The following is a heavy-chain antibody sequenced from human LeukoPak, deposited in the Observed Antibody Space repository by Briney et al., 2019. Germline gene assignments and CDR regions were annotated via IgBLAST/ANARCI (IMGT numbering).Heavy chain of an antibody. V-gene: IGHV3-7*04. CDR3: VRDIGWYYFDY. CDR2: IKQDGSEK. CDR1: GFAFSNHW. D-gene: IGHD6-19*01. Sequence: GGSLRLSCAASGFAFSNHWMSWVRQAPGKGLEWVANIKQDGSEKYYVDSVKGRFTISRDNAKNSLYLQMNSLRAEDTAVYYRVRDIGWYYFDYWGQGTLVTVSS. J-gene: IGHJ4*02.